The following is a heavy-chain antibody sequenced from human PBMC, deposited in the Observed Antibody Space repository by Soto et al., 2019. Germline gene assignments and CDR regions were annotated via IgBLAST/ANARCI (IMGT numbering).Heavy chain of an antibody. J-gene: IGHJ5*02. Sequence: ETLSLTCTVSGGAINSYYWTWIRQPAGKGLEWIGLIYSSGSTKYNPSLQSRVTMSLDTSKNQFSLRLTSVTAADTAVYYCARGQRFSDWFDPWGQGTSVTVSX. D-gene: IGHD3-3*01. CDR1: GGAINSYY. V-gene: IGHV4-4*07. CDR2: IYSSGST. CDR3: ARGQRFSDWFDP.